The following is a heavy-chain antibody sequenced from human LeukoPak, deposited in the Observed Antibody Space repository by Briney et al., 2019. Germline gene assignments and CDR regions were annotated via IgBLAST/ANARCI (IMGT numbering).Heavy chain of an antibody. J-gene: IGHJ4*02. D-gene: IGHD4-17*01. CDR2: ISAYNGNT. V-gene: IGHV1-18*01. CDR3: ARSDHDYGDYGNPDY. CDR1: GYTFTNYG. Sequence: ASVKVSCKASGYTFTNYGISWVRQAPGQGLEWMGWISAYNGNTNYAQKLQGRVTMTTDTSTNTAYMELRSLRSDDTAVYYCARSDHDYGDYGNPDYWGQGTLVTVSS.